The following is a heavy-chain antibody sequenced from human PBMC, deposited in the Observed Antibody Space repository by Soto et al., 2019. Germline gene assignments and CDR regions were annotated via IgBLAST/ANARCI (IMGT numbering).Heavy chain of an antibody. CDR2: IYYSGST. Sequence: SETLSLTCTVSGGSISSYYWSWIRQPPGKGLEWIGYIYYSGSTNYNPSLKSRVTISVDTSKNQFSLKLSSVTAADTAVYYCARDTLYGGLDYWGQGTLVTVSS. CDR3: ARDTLYGGLDY. D-gene: IGHD4-17*01. J-gene: IGHJ4*02. CDR1: GGSISSYY. V-gene: IGHV4-59*01.